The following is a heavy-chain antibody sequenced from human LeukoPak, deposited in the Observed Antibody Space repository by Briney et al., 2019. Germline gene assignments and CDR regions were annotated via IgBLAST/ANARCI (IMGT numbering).Heavy chain of an antibody. D-gene: IGHD2-8*01. CDR1: GFTFSSYA. Sequence: GGSLRLSCAASGFTFSSYAVGWVRQAPGKGLEWVSSISGSGGSTYSADSVKGRFTISRDNSKNTLYLQMNSLRAEDTALYYCAKDRSCTNDICHGDFDYWGQGTLVTVSS. CDR3: AKDRSCTNDICHGDFDY. J-gene: IGHJ4*02. CDR2: ISGSGGST. V-gene: IGHV3-23*01.